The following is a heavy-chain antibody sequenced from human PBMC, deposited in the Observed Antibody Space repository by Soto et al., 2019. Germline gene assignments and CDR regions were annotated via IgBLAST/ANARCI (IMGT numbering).Heavy chain of an antibody. D-gene: IGHD2-15*01. CDR1: GFTFSSYA. J-gene: IGHJ4*02. CDR2: ISYDGNNK. V-gene: IGHV3-30-3*01. CDR3: ARETLRYYFDC. Sequence: QVQLVESGGGVVQPGRSLRLSCAASGFTFSSYAMHWVRQAPGKGLEWVAVISYDGNNKYYTDSVEGRFTISRDNSKNTLYLQMTSLRGEDTAVYYCARETLRYYFDCWGQGTLVTVSS.